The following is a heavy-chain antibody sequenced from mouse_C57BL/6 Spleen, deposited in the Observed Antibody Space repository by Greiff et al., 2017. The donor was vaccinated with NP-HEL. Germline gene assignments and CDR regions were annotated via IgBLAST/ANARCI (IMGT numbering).Heavy chain of an antibody. CDR1: GYTFTDYY. D-gene: IGHD4-1*01. CDR3: ARKANWALDY. CDR2: IYPGSGNT. J-gene: IGHJ2*01. V-gene: IGHV1-76*01. Sequence: VQLQQSGAELVRPGASVKLSCKASGYTFTDYYINWVKQRPGQGLEWIARIYPGSGNTYYNEKFKGKATLTAEKSSSTAYMQLSSLTSEDSAVYFCARKANWALDYWGQGTTLTVSS.